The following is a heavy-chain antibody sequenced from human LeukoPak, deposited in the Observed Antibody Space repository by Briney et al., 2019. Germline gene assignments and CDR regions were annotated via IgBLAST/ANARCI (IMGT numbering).Heavy chain of an antibody. Sequence: GASVKVSCKASGYTFTSYYMHWVRQAPGQGLEWMGIINPSGGSTSYAQKFQGRVTMTRDTSTSTVYMKLSSLRSEDTAMYYCAREWAGIFGSSWGQGTLVTVPS. CDR2: INPSGGST. J-gene: IGHJ5*02. CDR3: AREWAGIFGSS. D-gene: IGHD2/OR15-2a*01. CDR1: GYTFTSYY. V-gene: IGHV1-46*01.